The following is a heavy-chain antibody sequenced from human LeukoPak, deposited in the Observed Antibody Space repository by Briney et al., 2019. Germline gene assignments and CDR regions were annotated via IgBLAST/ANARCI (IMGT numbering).Heavy chain of an antibody. Sequence: QTGGSLRLSCAASGFTFSSYAMSWVRQAPGKGLEWVSAISGSGDSTDYADSVKGRFTISRDNSKNSLYLQMNSLRAEDSSVYYCARPTTVTTISADAFDIWGQGTMVTVSS. D-gene: IGHD4-17*01. V-gene: IGHV3-23*01. CDR1: GFTFSSYA. CDR2: ISGSGDST. CDR3: ARPTTVTTISADAFDI. J-gene: IGHJ3*02.